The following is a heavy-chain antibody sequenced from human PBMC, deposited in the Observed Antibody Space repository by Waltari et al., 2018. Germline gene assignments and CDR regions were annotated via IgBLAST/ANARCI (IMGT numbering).Heavy chain of an antibody. CDR3: ARVKDDYSNPSYYYYGMDV. Sequence: QVQLVQSGAEVKKPGSSVKVSCKASGGTFSSYTISWVRQAPGQGLEWMGRIIPILGIANYAQKFQGRVTITADKSTSTAYMELSSLRSEDTAVYYCARVKDDYSNPSYYYYGMDVWGQGTTVTVSS. CDR2: IIPILGIA. J-gene: IGHJ6*02. CDR1: GGTFSSYT. D-gene: IGHD4-4*01. V-gene: IGHV1-69*02.